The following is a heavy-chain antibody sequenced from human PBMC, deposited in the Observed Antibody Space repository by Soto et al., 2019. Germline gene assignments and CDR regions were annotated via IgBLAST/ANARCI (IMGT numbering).Heavy chain of an antibody. J-gene: IGHJ6*03. CDR2: IYYSGST. D-gene: IGHD2-2*01. Sequence: SETLSLTCTVSGGSISSYYWSWIRQPPGKGLEWIGYIYYSGSTNYNPSLKSRVTISVDTSKNQFSLKLSSVTAADTAVYYCARVARIPAAQTHHYAYYYYYYMDVWGKGTTVTVSS. CDR3: ARVARIPAAQTHHYAYYYYYYMDV. V-gene: IGHV4-59*01. CDR1: GGSISSYY.